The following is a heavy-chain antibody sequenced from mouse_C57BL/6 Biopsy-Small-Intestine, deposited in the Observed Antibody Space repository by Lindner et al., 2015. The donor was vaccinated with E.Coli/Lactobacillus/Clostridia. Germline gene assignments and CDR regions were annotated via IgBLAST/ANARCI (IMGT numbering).Heavy chain of an antibody. V-gene: IGHV2-5*01. J-gene: IGHJ1*03. CDR2: IWRSGNT. Sequence: VQLQESGPGLVQSSQSLSITCTVSGFSLTNYGVHWVRQSPGKGLEWLGVIWRSGNTDYNAAFMSRLSITRDNSKSQVFFNMSSLHADDTAIYYCAKRRGNGDLYFDVWGTGTTVTVSS. CDR3: AKRRGNGDLYFDV. CDR1: GFSLTNYG. D-gene: IGHD2-1*01.